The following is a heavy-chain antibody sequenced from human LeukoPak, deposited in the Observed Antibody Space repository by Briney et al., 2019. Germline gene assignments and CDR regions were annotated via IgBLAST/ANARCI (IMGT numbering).Heavy chain of an antibody. Sequence: GGSLRLSCAASGCTFSDYYMSGIRQAPGKGVEWVSYISSSSSYTNYADSGKGRFTISRDNAKNSLYLQMNSLRAEDTAVYYCARVSGSSWYAIDYWGQGTLVTVSS. J-gene: IGHJ4*02. D-gene: IGHD6-13*01. CDR1: GCTFSDYY. CDR3: ARVSGSSWYAIDY. V-gene: IGHV3-11*06. CDR2: ISSSSSYT.